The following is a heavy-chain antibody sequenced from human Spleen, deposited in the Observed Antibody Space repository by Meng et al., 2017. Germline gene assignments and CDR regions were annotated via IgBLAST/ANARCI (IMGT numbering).Heavy chain of an antibody. V-gene: IGHV4-34*01. CDR3: ARDHGGEWGLPGYFYYGMDV. Sequence: SETLSLTCVVSGGSFSDYYWSWIRQPPGKGLEWIGEINHSGSTNYNPSLESRATISVDMSKDQFSLKLISVTAADTAVYYCARDHGGEWGLPGYFYYGMDVWGQGTTVTVSS. D-gene: IGHD1-26*01. CDR2: INHSGST. J-gene: IGHJ6*02. CDR1: GGSFSDYY.